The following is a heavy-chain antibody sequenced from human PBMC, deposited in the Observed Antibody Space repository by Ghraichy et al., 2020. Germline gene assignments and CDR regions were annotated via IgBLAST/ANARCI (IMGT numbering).Heavy chain of an antibody. D-gene: IGHD3/OR15-3a*01. J-gene: IGHJ4*02. CDR1: GGSISNDH. CDR3: ARSQSGLDSGDY. Sequence: SETLSLTCTVSGGSISNDHWSWVRQPPGKGLEWIVYIFYSGSTSYNPSLESRATISLDTSKNQFSLKLTSVTAADTAVYFCARSQSGLDSGDYLGQGTLVTVSS. CDR2: IFYSGST. V-gene: IGHV4-59*01.